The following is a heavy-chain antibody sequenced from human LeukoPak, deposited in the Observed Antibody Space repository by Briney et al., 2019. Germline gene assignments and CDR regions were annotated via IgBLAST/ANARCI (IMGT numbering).Heavy chain of an antibody. CDR1: GFTFSSYA. D-gene: IGHD6-13*01. CDR3: AKDLTGDSSSWYYFDY. J-gene: IGHJ4*02. Sequence: PGGSLRLSCAASGFTFSSYAMSWVRQAPGKGLEWVSAISGSGGSTYYADSVKGRFTISRDNSKNTLYLQMNSLRAEDTAVYYCAKDLTGDSSSWYYFDYWGQGTLVTVSS. V-gene: IGHV3-23*01. CDR2: ISGSGGST.